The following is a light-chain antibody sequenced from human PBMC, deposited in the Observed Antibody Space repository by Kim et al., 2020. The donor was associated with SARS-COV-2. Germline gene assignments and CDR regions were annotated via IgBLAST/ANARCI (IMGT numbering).Light chain of an antibody. Sequence: APGETARITCGENNIGSNSVHWYQQKPGQAPVLVIYYDNDRPSGIPERFSGSNSGNTATLTISRVEAGDEADYHCQVWDSSTDSVVFGGGTQLTVL. CDR1: NIGSNS. J-gene: IGLJ2*01. V-gene: IGLV3-21*04. CDR2: YDN. CDR3: QVWDSSTDSVV.